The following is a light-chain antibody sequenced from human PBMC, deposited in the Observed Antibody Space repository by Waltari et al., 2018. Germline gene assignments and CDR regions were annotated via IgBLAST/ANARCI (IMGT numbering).Light chain of an antibody. Sequence: DIVMTQSADSLAVSLGERATINCKSSQSVLYSSNNKNYLAWYQQKPGQPPKLLIYWASNRESGVPDRCTGSGSGTDFTLTISSLQAEDVAVYYCQQYYSIPLTFGGGTTVEIK. CDR2: WAS. V-gene: IGKV4-1*01. CDR1: QSVLYSSNNKNY. CDR3: QQYYSIPLT. J-gene: IGKJ4*01.